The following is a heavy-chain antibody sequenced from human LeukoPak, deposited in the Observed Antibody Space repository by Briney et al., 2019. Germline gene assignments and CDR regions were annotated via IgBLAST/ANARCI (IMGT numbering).Heavy chain of an antibody. V-gene: IGHV3-64*01. CDR1: GSTLSSYA. Sequence: GGSLRLSCAASGSTLSSYAMHWVRQAPGKGLEYVSAISSNGGSTYYAKSVKGRFTISRDNSKNTLYLQMNSLRAEDTAVYYCAREKVAVATKGFDYWGQGTLVTVSS. J-gene: IGHJ4*02. D-gene: IGHD6-19*01. CDR3: AREKVAVATKGFDY. CDR2: ISSNGGST.